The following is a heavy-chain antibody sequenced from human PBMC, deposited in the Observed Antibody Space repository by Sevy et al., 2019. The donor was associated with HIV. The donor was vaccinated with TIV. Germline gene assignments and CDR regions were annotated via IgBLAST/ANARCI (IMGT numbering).Heavy chain of an antibody. CDR1: GFTFSSYD. J-gene: IGHJ5*02. D-gene: IGHD2-8*01. Sequence: GGSLRLSCTASGFTFSSYDMYWVRQAPGKGLEWVSKISSSGSSIYYADSVKGRFTISRDNAKNSLNLQMNSLRAEDTAVYYCMRNGGAFDNGFDPWGQGTLVTVSS. CDR3: MRNGGAFDNGFDP. V-gene: IGHV3-48*03. CDR2: ISSSGSSI.